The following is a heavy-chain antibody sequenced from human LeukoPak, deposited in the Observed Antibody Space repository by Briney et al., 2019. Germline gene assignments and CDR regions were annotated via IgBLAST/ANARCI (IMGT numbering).Heavy chain of an antibody. CDR3: ARDKGGGRDDSSGYYSVGAFDI. CDR1: GFTFSSCS. J-gene: IGHJ3*02. CDR2: ISSSSSYI. V-gene: IGHV3-21*01. Sequence: GGSLRLSCAASGFTFSSCSMNWVRQAPGKGLEWVSSISSSSSYIYYADSVKGRFTISRDNAKNSLYLQMNSLRAEDTAVYYCARDKGGGRDDSSGYYSVGAFDIWGQGTMVTVSS. D-gene: IGHD3-22*01.